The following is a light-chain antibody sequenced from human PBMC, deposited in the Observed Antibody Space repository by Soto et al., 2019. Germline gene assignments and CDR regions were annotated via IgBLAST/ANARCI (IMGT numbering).Light chain of an antibody. CDR2: GNS. Sequence: QPVLTQPPSVSGAPGQRVTISCTGSSSNIGTGYDIHWYQQLPGTAPKLLIYGNSSRPSGVPDRFSGSKSGTSASLAITGLQAEDEAHYYCQSYDSSLSGYVFGTGTKVTVL. J-gene: IGLJ1*01. CDR1: SSNIGTGYD. CDR3: QSYDSSLSGYV. V-gene: IGLV1-40*01.